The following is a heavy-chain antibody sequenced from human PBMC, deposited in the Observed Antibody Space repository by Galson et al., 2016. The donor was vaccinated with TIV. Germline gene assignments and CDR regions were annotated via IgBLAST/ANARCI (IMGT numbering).Heavy chain of an antibody. J-gene: IGHJ6*02. CDR3: SRDRVVDATYYYLYYGMDV. Sequence: SLRLSCAASGLSVSINYMTWVRQAPGKGLEWVSLISDGGNTYYPDSVKGRFTISRDNSKNTLYLQMNSLRVEDTAVYYCSRDRVVDATYYYLYYGMDVWGQGTAVTVSS. CDR2: ISDGGNT. V-gene: IGHV3-66*02. D-gene: IGHD2-15*01. CDR1: GLSVSINY.